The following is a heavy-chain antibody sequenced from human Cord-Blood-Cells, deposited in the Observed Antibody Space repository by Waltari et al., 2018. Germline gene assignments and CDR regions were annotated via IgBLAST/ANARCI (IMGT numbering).Heavy chain of an antibody. Sequence: ITLKESGPTLVKPTQTLTLTCTFSGFSLSTSGMGVGWIRQPPGKALEWLALIYWNDDKRYSPSLKSRLTITKDTSKNQVVLTMTNMDPVDTATYYCAHRKGIALGFDYWGQGTLVTVSS. CDR2: IYWNDDK. CDR1: GFSLSTSGMG. D-gene: IGHD6-19*01. V-gene: IGHV2-5*01. CDR3: AHRKGIALGFDY. J-gene: IGHJ4*02.